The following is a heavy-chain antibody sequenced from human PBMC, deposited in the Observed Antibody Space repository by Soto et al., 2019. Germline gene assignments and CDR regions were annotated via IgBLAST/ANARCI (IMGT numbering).Heavy chain of an antibody. D-gene: IGHD3-3*01. J-gene: IGHJ4*02. Sequence: PGGSLRLSCAAAGFAFNIYAIHWVRQAPGKGLEWVAVISHDGTNRYYTDSVRGRFTISRDNSKNTVYLEMDRLRADDTAVYYCARSSGVPTPDFDHWGQGTLVTVSS. CDR2: ISHDGTNR. CDR3: ARSSGVPTPDFDH. CDR1: GFAFNIYA. V-gene: IGHV3-30-3*01.